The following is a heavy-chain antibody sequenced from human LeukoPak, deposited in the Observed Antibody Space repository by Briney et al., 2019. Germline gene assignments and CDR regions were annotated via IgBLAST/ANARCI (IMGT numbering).Heavy chain of an antibody. CDR1: GYTFTGYY. Sequence: ASVKVSCKASGYTFTGYYMHWVRQAPGQGLEWMGWINPNSGGTNYAQKFQGRVTMTEDTSTDTAYMELSSLRSEDTAVYYCATVRWELPHFDYWGQGTLVTVSS. D-gene: IGHD1-26*01. CDR2: INPNSGGT. J-gene: IGHJ4*02. CDR3: ATVRWELPHFDY. V-gene: IGHV1-2*02.